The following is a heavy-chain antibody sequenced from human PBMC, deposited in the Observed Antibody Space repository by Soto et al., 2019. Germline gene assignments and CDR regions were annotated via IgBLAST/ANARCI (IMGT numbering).Heavy chain of an antibody. D-gene: IGHD6-13*01. CDR2: IYFSGST. CDR1: GDSIRNSYSY. V-gene: IGHV4-39*01. J-gene: IGHJ6*02. Sequence: QLQLQESGPGLVKPSETLTLTCTVSGDSIRNSYSYWGWIRQPPGKGLEWLGIIYFSGSTYYNPSLKSRVTISVDTSKNQFSLKLSSVTAADTALYYCAKLESLSSSWIGMDVWGQGTTVTVSS. CDR3: AKLESLSSSWIGMDV.